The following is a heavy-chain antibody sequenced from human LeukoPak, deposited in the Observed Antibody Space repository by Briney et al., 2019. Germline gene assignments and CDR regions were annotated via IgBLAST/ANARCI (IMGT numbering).Heavy chain of an antibody. D-gene: IGHD3-3*01. CDR3: ARGKILDYYYYYMDV. J-gene: IGHJ6*03. Sequence: GGSLRLSCAGSGFTFSSYWMSWVRRAPGKGLEWVSGINWNGDSTDYADSVKGRFTIPRDNAKNSLYLQMNSLRVEDTALYYCARGKILDYYYYYMDVWGKGTTVTVSS. CDR2: INWNGDST. V-gene: IGHV3-20*04. CDR1: GFTFSSYW.